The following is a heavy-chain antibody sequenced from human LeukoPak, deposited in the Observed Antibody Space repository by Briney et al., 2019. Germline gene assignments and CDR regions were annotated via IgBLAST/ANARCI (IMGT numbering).Heavy chain of an antibody. CDR3: AKDMAVAGQFDY. CDR1: GFTFTSYA. Sequence: GGSLRLSCAASGFTFTSYAMSWVRQAPGKGLEWVSAISGSGGSTYYADSVKGRFTISRDNSKNTLYLQMNSLRAEDTAVYYCAKDMAVAGQFDYWGQGTLVTVSS. J-gene: IGHJ4*02. D-gene: IGHD6-19*01. CDR2: ISGSGGST. V-gene: IGHV3-23*01.